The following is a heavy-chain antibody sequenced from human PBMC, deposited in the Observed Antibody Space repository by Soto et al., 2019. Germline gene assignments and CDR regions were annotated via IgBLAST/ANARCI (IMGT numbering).Heavy chain of an antibody. J-gene: IGHJ4*02. V-gene: IGHV6-1*01. CDR2: TYYRSKWYN. D-gene: IGHD6-13*01. CDR1: GDSVSSNSAA. Sequence: SQTLALTCVISGDSVSSNSAAWNWIRQSPSRGLEWLGRTYYRSKWYNDYAVSVKSRITINPDTSKNQFSLQLNSVTPEDTAVYYCARDLKATQLVRVLGLFDYWGQGTLVTVSS. CDR3: ARDLKATQLVRVLGLFDY.